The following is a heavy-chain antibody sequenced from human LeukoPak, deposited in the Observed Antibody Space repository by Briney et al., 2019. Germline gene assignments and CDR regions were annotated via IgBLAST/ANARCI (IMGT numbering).Heavy chain of an antibody. D-gene: IGHD5-24*01. CDR3: AKWGGKGWLGYAFDI. J-gene: IGHJ3*02. CDR1: GGSISSYY. Sequence: SETLSLTCTVSGGSISSYYWSWIRQPPGKGLEGIGYIYYSGSTNYNPSLKSRVTISVDTSKNQFSLKLSSVTAADTAVYYCAKWGGKGWLGYAFDIWGQGTMVTVSS. V-gene: IGHV4-59*01. CDR2: IYYSGST.